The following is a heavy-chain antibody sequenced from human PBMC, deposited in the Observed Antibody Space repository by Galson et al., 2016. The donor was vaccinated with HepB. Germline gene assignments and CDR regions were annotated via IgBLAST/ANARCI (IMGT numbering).Heavy chain of an antibody. Sequence: SVKVSCKASGYTFTTYGINWVRQAPGQGLEWMGWISPYSGNTNYAQKVQGRVTLTTDTSASTVYMELRSLSFDDTAVYYCTRGVSYYDGSGYPGRDYYDDMDVWGKGTMVTVSS. V-gene: IGHV1-18*04. CDR1: GYTFTTYG. J-gene: IGHJ6*03. D-gene: IGHD3-22*01. CDR2: ISPYSGNT. CDR3: TRGVSYYDGSGYPGRDYYDDMDV.